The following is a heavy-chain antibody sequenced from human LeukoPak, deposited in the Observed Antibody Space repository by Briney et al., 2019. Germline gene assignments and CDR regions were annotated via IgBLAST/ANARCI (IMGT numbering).Heavy chain of an antibody. D-gene: IGHD3-3*01. CDR3: ASALLRFLEW. J-gene: IGHJ4*02. CDR2: INGDGRNI. V-gene: IGHV3-74*01. CDR1: GFTFSSYA. Sequence: GGSLRLSCAASGFTFSSYAMHWVRQAPGKGLVWVSRINGDGRNINYADSVRGRFTISRDNAKNTLYLQMNTLRVEDTAVYYCASALLRFLEWWGQGTLVTVSS.